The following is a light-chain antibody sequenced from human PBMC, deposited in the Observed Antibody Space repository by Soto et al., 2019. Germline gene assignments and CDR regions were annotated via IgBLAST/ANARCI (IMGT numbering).Light chain of an antibody. V-gene: IGLV2-14*01. CDR1: SSDVGGYNY. CDR2: EFS. J-gene: IGLJ1*01. CDR3: SSYTSTYV. Sequence: QSALTQPASVSGSPGQSITISCTGTSSDVGGYNYVSWYQQHPGKAPKLMIYEFSNRPSGVSNRFSGSKSGNTASLTISGLQAEDEADYYCSSYTSTYVFGTGTKLTVL.